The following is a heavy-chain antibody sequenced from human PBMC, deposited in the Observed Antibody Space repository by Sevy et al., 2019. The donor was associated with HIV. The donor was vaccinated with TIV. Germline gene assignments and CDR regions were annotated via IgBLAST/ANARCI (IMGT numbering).Heavy chain of an antibody. V-gene: IGHV3-33*01. D-gene: IGHD2-21*01. Sequence: GGSLRLSCAASGFTFSSYGMHWVRQAPGKGLEWVAVRWYDGTIKDYADSVKGRFTISRDNSKNIVYLQMNSLRAEDTAVYYCARSPPGLHGIFDYWGQGTLVTVSS. J-gene: IGHJ4*02. CDR1: GFTFSSYG. CDR2: RWYDGTIK. CDR3: ARSPPGLHGIFDY.